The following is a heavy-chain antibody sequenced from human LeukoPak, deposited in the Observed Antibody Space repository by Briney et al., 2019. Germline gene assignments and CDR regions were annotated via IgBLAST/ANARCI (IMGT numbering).Heavy chain of an antibody. CDR3: ARKTFYYDNTKGYFDF. D-gene: IGHD3-22*01. V-gene: IGHV3-7*01. Sequence: GGSLRLSCAASGFTVSSNYMSWVRQAPGKGLEWVANIKPDGSEKFYVDSVKGRFTISRDNAKNSLFLQMDSLRADDTAMYFCARKTFYYDNTKGYFDFWGQGTLVSVSS. J-gene: IGHJ4*02. CDR1: GFTVSSNY. CDR2: IKPDGSEK.